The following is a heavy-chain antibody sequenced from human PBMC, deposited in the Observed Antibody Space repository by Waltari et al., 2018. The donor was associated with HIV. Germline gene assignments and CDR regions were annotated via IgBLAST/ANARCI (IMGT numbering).Heavy chain of an antibody. CDR1: GFTFRSYW. D-gene: IGHD6-19*01. CDR3: ARDLAVAELTLDY. Sequence: EVQLVESGGGLVQPGGSLRLSCAASGFTFRSYWMSWVRRAPGKGLEWGANIKQDGSEKYYVDSVKGRFTISRDNAKNSLYLQMNSLRAEDTAVYYCARDLAVAELTLDYWGQGTLVTVSS. CDR2: IKQDGSEK. V-gene: IGHV3-7*03. J-gene: IGHJ4*02.